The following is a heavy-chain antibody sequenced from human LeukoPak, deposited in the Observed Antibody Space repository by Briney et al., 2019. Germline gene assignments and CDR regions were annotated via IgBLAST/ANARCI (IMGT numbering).Heavy chain of an antibody. V-gene: IGHV1-24*01. CDR2: FDPEDGET. CDR3: AKNVDRSIAAELDY. D-gene: IGHD6-6*01. Sequence: GASVKVSCKVSGYTLTELSMHWVRQAPGKGLEWMGGFDPEDGETIYAQKFQGRVTMTEDTSTDTAYMELSSLRAEDTAVYYCAKNVDRSIAAELDYWGQGTLVTVSS. J-gene: IGHJ4*02. CDR1: GYTLTELS.